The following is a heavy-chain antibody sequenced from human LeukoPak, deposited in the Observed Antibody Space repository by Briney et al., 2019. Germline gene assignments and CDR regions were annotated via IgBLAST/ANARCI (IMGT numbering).Heavy chain of an antibody. J-gene: IGHJ3*02. D-gene: IGHD5-24*01. CDR3: ARSGWLQQASAFDI. Sequence: GESLKISCQGSGYSFTSYWIGWVRQLPGKGLEGMGIIYPGDSDTRYSPSFQGQVTISADKSISTAYLQWSSLKASDTAMYYCARSGWLQQASAFDIWGQGTMVTVSS. CDR2: IYPGDSDT. V-gene: IGHV5-51*01. CDR1: GYSFTSYW.